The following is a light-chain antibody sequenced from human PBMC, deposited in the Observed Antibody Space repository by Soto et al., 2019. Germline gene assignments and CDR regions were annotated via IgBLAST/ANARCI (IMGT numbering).Light chain of an antibody. V-gene: IGKV3-15*01. Sequence: EIVMTQSPATLSVSPGERATLSCRASQTVSSNLAWYQQKPGQAPRLLIYGASTRATGLPARFSGSGSGTXXXXXIXSLQSEDFAVYYCQQYNNWPLTFGQGTKVEIK. J-gene: IGKJ1*01. CDR1: QTVSSN. CDR3: QQYNNWPLT. CDR2: GAS.